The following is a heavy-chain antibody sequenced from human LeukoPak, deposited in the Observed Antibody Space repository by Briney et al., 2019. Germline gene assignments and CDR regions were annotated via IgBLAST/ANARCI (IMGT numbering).Heavy chain of an antibody. V-gene: IGHV3-30*02. Sequence: GGSLRLSCAASGFIFSSYGMHWVRQAPGKGLEWVAFVRFDGNDKFYADSVKGRFTISRDTSKNTLYLQMTSLTLEDTAVYYCAKDLMRDRWFGESWGQGTLVSVSS. CDR3: AKDLMRDRWFGES. CDR1: GFIFSSYG. J-gene: IGHJ5*02. D-gene: IGHD3-10*01. CDR2: VRFDGNDK.